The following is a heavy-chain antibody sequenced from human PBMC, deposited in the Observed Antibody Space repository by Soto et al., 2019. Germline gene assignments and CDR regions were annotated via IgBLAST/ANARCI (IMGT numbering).Heavy chain of an antibody. CDR2: ISGSGGST. CDR3: AKYGPIDHYYYYGIDA. Sequence: GGSLRLSCAASGFTFSSYAMSWVRQAPGKGLEWVSAISGSGGSTYYADSVKGRFTISRDNSKNTLYLQMNSLRAEDTAVYYCAKYGPIDHYYYYGIDAWGQGTPVTVSS. J-gene: IGHJ6*02. D-gene: IGHD3-10*01. CDR1: GFTFSSYA. V-gene: IGHV3-23*01.